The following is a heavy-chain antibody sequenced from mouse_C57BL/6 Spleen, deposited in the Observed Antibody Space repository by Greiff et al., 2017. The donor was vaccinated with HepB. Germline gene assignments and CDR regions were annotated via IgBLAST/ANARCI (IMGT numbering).Heavy chain of an antibody. CDR3: ARDDYDSHYAMDY. V-gene: IGHV1-18*01. CDR1: GYTFTDYN. Sequence: EVQLQESGPELVKPGASVKIPCKASGYTFTDYNMDWVKQSHGKSLEWIGDINPNNGGTNYNQKFKGKATLTVDKSSSTAYMELRSLTSEDTAVYYCARDDYDSHYAMDYWGQGTSVTVSS. D-gene: IGHD2-4*01. J-gene: IGHJ4*01. CDR2: INPNNGGT.